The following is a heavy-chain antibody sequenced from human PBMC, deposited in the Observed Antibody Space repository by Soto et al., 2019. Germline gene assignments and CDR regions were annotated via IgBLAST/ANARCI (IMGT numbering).Heavy chain of an antibody. CDR2: IYPGDSDT. J-gene: IGHJ4*02. CDR3: ARQRDSTGYFDY. CDR1: GYSFSTYW. V-gene: IGHV5-51*01. D-gene: IGHD3-22*01. Sequence: PGESLKISCKVSGYSFSTYWIALVRQMPGKGLEWMGIIYPGDSDTRYSPSFQGQVTISADKPIGTAYLQWSSLKAPDTAMFYCARQRDSTGYFDYWGQGTLVTVSS.